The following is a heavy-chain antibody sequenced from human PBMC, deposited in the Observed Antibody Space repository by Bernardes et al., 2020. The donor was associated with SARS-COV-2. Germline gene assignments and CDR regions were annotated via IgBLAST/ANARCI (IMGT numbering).Heavy chain of an antibody. CDR2: IFPADSTT. V-gene: IGHV5-51*01. CDR3: ARGTSPINFDY. CDR1: GYSFNTQW. Sequence: GESLKISCKGSGYSFNTQWIGWVRQMPGKGLEWMGIIFPADSTTRYSPSFQGQVTIPADKFISAAYLQWSSLKASDTAMYYCARGTSPINFDYWGQGTLVTVSS. J-gene: IGHJ4*02.